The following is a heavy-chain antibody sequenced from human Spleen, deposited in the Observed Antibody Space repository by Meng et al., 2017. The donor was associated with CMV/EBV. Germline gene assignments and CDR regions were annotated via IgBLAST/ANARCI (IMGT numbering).Heavy chain of an antibody. CDR1: GYTFTGYY. J-gene: IGHJ5*02. Sequence: ASVKVSCKASGYTFTGYYMNWVRQAPGQGLEWMGWINPNSGGTNYVQKFQGRVTMTRDTSISTAYMELSRLRSDDTAVYYCARGGKLELRVGWFDPWGQGTLVTVSS. V-gene: IGHV1-2*02. D-gene: IGHD1-7*01. CDR2: INPNSGGT. CDR3: ARGGKLELRVGWFDP.